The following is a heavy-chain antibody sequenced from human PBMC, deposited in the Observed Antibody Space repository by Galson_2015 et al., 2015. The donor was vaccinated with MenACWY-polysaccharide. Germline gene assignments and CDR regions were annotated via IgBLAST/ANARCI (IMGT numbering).Heavy chain of an antibody. D-gene: IGHD2-21*02. CDR2: IWYDGSNK. Sequence: SLRLSCAASGFTFRSYGMQWVRQAPGKGLEWVTIIWYDGSNKYYADSVKGRFTISRDNSKNTLYLQMNSLRAEDTAVCYCATARGCGGDCYYFDYWGQGTLVAVSS. J-gene: IGHJ4*02. CDR3: ATARGCGGDCYYFDY. V-gene: IGHV3-33*01. CDR1: GFTFRSYG.